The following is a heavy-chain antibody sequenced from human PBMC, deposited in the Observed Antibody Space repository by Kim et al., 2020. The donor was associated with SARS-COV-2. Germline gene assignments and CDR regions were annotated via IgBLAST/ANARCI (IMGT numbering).Heavy chain of an antibody. J-gene: IGHJ2*01. CDR3: ARGPRTGLYWYFDL. CDR2: ISYHGSNK. CDR1: GFTFSSYA. V-gene: IGHV3-30-3*01. Sequence: GGSLRLSCAASGFTFSSYAMHWVRQAPGKGLVWVAVISYHGSNKYYADSVKGRFTISRDNSKNTLYLQMNSLRAEDTAVYYCARGPRTGLYWYFDLWGRGTLVTVSS.